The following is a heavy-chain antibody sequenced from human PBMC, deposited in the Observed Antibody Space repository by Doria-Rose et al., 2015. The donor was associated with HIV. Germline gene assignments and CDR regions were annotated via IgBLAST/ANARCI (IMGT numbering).Heavy chain of an antibody. Sequence: QVTLKESGLVLVKPTETLTLTRTVSGVSLSSPGMGVSWIRQPPGKALEWLANIFSDDERSYKTSLKSRLTISRGTSKSQVVLTMTDMDPVDTATYYCARIKSSRWYHKYYFDFWGQGTLVIVSA. CDR3: ARIKSSRWYHKYYFDF. J-gene: IGHJ4*02. CDR1: GVSLSSPGMG. CDR2: IFSDDER. D-gene: IGHD6-13*01. V-gene: IGHV2-26*01.